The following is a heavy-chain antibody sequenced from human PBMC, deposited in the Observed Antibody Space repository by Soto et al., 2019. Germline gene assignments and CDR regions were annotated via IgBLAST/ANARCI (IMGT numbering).Heavy chain of an antibody. CDR3: AKDRYSTTSAHFDY. D-gene: IGHD3-16*02. J-gene: IGHJ4*02. CDR2: ISSSSSYI. CDR1: GFTFSSYT. V-gene: IGHV3-21*01. Sequence: GGSLRLSCAASGFTFSSYTMNWVRQAPGKGLEWVSSISSSSSYIYYADSVKGRFTISRDNAKNSLYLQMNSLRAGDTAVYYCAKDRYSTTSAHFDYWGQGTLVTVSS.